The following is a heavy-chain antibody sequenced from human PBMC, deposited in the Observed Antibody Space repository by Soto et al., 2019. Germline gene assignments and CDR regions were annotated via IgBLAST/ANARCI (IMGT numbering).Heavy chain of an antibody. CDR2: IYYSGST. Sequence: SETLSLTCTVSGGSMSSGGYYWSWIRQHPGKGLEWIGYIYYSGSTYYNPSLKSRVTISVDTSKNQFSLKLSSVTAADTAVYYCASLRFLEWFPEATFDYWGQGTLVTVSS. V-gene: IGHV4-31*03. D-gene: IGHD3-3*01. J-gene: IGHJ4*02. CDR1: GGSMSSGGYY. CDR3: ASLRFLEWFPEATFDY.